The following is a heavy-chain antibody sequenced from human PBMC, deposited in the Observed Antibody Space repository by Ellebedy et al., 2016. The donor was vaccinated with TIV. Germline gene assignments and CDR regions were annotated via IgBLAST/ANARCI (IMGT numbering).Heavy chain of an antibody. Sequence: SLKISXAASGFTFDDYAMHWVRQAPGKGLEWVSGISWNSGSIGYADSVKGRFTISRDNAKNSLYLQMNSLRAEDTALYYCAKALIFGVVINSAFDIWGQGTMVTVSS. V-gene: IGHV3-9*01. J-gene: IGHJ3*02. D-gene: IGHD3-3*01. CDR3: AKALIFGVVINSAFDI. CDR2: ISWNSGSI. CDR1: GFTFDDYA.